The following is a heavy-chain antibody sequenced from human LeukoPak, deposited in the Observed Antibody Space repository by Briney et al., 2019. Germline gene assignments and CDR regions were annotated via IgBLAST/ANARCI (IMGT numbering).Heavy chain of an antibody. CDR2: IYHSGST. CDR3: ARGVTTGTTHFDY. D-gene: IGHD1-7*01. CDR1: GGSISSSNW. V-gene: IGHV4-4*02. J-gene: IGHJ4*02. Sequence: PSGTLSLTCAVSGGSISSSNWWSWVRQPPGKGLEWIGEIYHSGSTNHNPSLKSRVTISVDKSKNQFSLKLSSVTAADTAVYYCARGVTTGTTHFDYWGQGTLVTVSS.